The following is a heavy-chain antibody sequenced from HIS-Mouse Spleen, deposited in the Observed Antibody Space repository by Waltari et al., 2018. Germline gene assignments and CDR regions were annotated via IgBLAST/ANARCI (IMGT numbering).Heavy chain of an antibody. Sequence: QLQLQESGPGLVKPSETLSLPCTVSGGSISRRRYYLGWIRQPPGKGLEWIGSIYYSGSTYYNPSLKSRVTISVDTSKNQFSLKLSSVTAADTAVYYCAREIPYSSSWYDWYFDLWGRGTLVTVSS. V-gene: IGHV4-39*07. CDR1: GGSISRRRYY. D-gene: IGHD6-13*01. CDR3: AREIPYSSSWYDWYFDL. J-gene: IGHJ2*01. CDR2: IYYSGST.